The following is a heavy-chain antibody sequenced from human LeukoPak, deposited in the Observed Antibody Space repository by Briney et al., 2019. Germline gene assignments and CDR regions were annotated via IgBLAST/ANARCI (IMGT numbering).Heavy chain of an antibody. J-gene: IGHJ4*02. CDR3: ARDCSSTSCHGGYFDY. CDR2: ISHDGSNK. Sequence: GGSLRLSCAASGFTFSSYAMHWVRQAPGKGLEGVAVISHDGSNKYYADSVKGRFTISRDNSKNTLYLQMNSLRAEDTAVYYCARDCSSTSCHGGYFDYWGQGTLITVSS. CDR1: GFTFSSYA. D-gene: IGHD2-2*01. V-gene: IGHV3-30-3*01.